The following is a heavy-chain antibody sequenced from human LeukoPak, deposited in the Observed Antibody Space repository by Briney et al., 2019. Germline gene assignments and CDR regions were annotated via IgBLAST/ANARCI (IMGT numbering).Heavy chain of an antibody. V-gene: IGHV1-8*01. CDR1: GYTFTSYD. J-gene: IGHJ6*03. CDR3: AILRGYCSSTSCYRENYYYYYMDV. CDR2: MNPNSGNT. D-gene: IGHD2-2*02. Sequence: ASVKVSCKASGYTFTSYDINWVRQATGQGLEWMGWMNPNSGNTGYAQKFQGRVTMTRNTSISTACMELSSLRSEDTAVYYCAILRGYCSSTSCYRENYYYYYMDVWGKGTAVTVSS.